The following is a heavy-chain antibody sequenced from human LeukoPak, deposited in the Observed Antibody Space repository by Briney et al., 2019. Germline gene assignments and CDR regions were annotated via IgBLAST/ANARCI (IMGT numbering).Heavy chain of an antibody. D-gene: IGHD3-22*01. CDR3: ARAPYYYDSSGTWGMDV. CDR2: IYYSGST. J-gene: IGHJ6*02. V-gene: IGHV4-31*03. CDR1: GGSISSGGYY. Sequence: SETLSLTCTVSGGSISSGGYYWSWIRQHPGKGLEWIGYIYYSGSTYYNPSLKSRVTISVDTSKNQFSLKLSSVTAADTAVYYCARAPYYYDSSGTWGMDVWGHGATVTVSS.